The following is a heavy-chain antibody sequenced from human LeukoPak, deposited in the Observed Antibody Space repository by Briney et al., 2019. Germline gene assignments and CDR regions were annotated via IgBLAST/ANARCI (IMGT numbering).Heavy chain of an antibody. CDR2: INPNTGGA. D-gene: IGHD1-26*01. CDR1: GYTFADYF. J-gene: IGHJ4*02. Sequence: ASVKVSCKASGYTFADYFIHWVRQALGQGLEWMGRINPNTGGAEYAPKFQGWVTMTRDTSISTAYVEVNRLISDDTAVYYCARDLTSTSNWEFDYWGQGTLVIVSS. CDR3: ARDLTSTSNWEFDY. V-gene: IGHV1-2*04.